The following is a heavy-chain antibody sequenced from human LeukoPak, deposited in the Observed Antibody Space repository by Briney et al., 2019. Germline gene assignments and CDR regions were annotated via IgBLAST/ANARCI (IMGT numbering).Heavy chain of an antibody. CDR1: GFTFNTYG. V-gene: IGHV3-33*01. D-gene: IGHD1-26*01. CDR3: ARDWENTYHDY. Sequence: GGSLRLSCAASGFTFNTYGMHWVRQAPGKGLEWVAVIWHDGSNKYSENSVKGRFTISRDNSKNTIYLQMNSLRAEDTAVYYCARDWENTYHDYWGQGTLVTVSS. J-gene: IGHJ4*02. CDR2: IWHDGSNK.